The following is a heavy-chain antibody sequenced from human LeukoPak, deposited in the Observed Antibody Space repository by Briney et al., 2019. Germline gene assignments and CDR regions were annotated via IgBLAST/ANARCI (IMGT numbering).Heavy chain of an antibody. CDR2: IYYSGST. D-gene: IGHD1-1*01. Sequence: PSETLSLTCTVSGGSISSSSYYWGWIRQPPGKGLEWIGSIYYSGSTYYNPSLKSRVTMSVDTSKNQFSLKLSSVTAADTAVYYCARQGTWKYYFDYWGQGTLVTVSS. CDR3: ARQGTWKYYFDY. CDR1: GGSISSSSYY. J-gene: IGHJ4*02. V-gene: IGHV4-39*01.